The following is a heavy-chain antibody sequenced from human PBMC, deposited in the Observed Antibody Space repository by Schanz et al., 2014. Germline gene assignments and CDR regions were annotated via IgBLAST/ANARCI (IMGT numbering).Heavy chain of an antibody. V-gene: IGHV1-2*02. D-gene: IGHD3-3*01. CDR2: IDPNSGGT. J-gene: IGHJ3*01. CDR1: GNTLSAYY. Sequence: QVQLVQSGADVKKPGASAKVSCKASGNTLSAYYIHWIRQAPGQGLEWMGWIDPNSGGTNYAQKFQGRVTMTSDTSITTVYMEVNSLTSDDTAVFYCARTASHDVWRGYIPHYAFDLWGQGTVVIVSS. CDR3: ARTASHDVWRGYIPHYAFDL.